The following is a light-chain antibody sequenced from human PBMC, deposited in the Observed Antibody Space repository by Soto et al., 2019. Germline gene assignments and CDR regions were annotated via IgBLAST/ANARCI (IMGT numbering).Light chain of an antibody. CDR1: QSIHTS. J-gene: IGKJ5*01. Sequence: VLTQSPAPLSLSPGERATLSCRASQSIHTSLAWYQQKPGQPPRLVVYDSTLRANGVPDRFGGSRSGTEFTLTINNLEPEDFAVYYCQQRNVWPPITSGQGTRLEIK. CDR3: QQRNVWPPIT. V-gene: IGKV3-11*01. CDR2: DST.